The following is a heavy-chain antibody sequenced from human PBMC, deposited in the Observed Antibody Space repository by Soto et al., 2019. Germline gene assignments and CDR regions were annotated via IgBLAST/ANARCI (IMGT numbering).Heavy chain of an antibody. CDR2: IIPIFGTA. V-gene: IGHV1-69*12. Sequence: QVQLVQSGAAVKKPGSSVKVSCKASGGTFSSYAISWVRQAPGQGLEWMGGIIPIFGTANYAQKFQGRVTITADESTSTAYSELSSLRSEDTAVYYCARRGIAVGGQKHAFDIWGQGTMVTVSS. D-gene: IGHD6-19*01. J-gene: IGHJ3*02. CDR3: ARRGIAVGGQKHAFDI. CDR1: GGTFSSYA.